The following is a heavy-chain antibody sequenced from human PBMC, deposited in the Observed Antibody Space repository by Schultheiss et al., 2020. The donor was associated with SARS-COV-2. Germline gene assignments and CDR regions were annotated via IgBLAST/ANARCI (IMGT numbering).Heavy chain of an antibody. CDR2: ISWNSGNI. CDR1: GFTFDDYA. D-gene: IGHD2-21*02. CDR3: AKVCGGDCYDAFDI. Sequence: SLRLSCAASGFTFDDYAMHWVRQVPGKGLEWVSGISWNSGNIGYADSVKGRFTISRDNAKNSLYLQMNSLRAEDTALYYCAKVCGGDCYDAFDIWGQGTMVTVSS. J-gene: IGHJ3*02. V-gene: IGHV3-9*01.